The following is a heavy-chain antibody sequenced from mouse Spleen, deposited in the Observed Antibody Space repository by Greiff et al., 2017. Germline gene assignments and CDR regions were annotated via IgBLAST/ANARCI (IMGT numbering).Heavy chain of an antibody. J-gene: IGHJ3*01. CDR1: GYTFTDYE. CDR2: IDPETGGT. V-gene: IGHV1-15*01. Sequence: VQLQQSGAELVRPGASVTLSCKASGYTFTDYEMHWVKQTPVHGLEWIGAIDPETGGTAYNQKFKGKAILTADKSSSTAYMELRSLTSEDSAVYYCTREDYYSNYEFAYWGQGTLVTVSA. D-gene: IGHD2-5*01. CDR3: TREDYYSNYEFAY.